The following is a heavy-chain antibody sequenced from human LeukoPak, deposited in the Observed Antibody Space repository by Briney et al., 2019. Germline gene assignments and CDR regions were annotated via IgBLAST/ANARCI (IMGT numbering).Heavy chain of an antibody. J-gene: IGHJ4*02. CDR2: IYSGGST. V-gene: IGHV3-53*01. D-gene: IGHD3-16*02. Sequence: GGSLRLSCAASGFTVSSNYMSRVRQAPGKGLEWVSVIYSGGSTYYADSVKGRFTISRDNSKNTLYLQMDSLRAEDTAVYYCARLVSRDRDYWGQGTLVTVSS. CDR1: GFTVSSNY. CDR3: ARLVSRDRDY.